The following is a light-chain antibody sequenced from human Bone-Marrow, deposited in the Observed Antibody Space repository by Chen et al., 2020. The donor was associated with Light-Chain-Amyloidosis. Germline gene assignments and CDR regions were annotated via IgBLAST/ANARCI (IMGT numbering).Light chain of an antibody. CDR2: YAS. J-gene: IGKJ1*01. CDR3: QQSNQWPPP. CDR1: QSVGSN. V-gene: IGKV3D-15*01. Sequence: EIVMTQSPATLSVSPGERATLSCRASQSVGSNLAWFQQKPGQAPRLLIYYASSRATGIPARFSGSGSGTEFTLTISSLQSEDFAVYYCQQSNQWPPPFGQGTSVDIK.